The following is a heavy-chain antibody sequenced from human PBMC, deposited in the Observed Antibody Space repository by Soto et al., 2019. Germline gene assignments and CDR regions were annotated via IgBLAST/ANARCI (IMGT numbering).Heavy chain of an antibody. D-gene: IGHD1-1*01. CDR2: VNPKSGAT. Sequence: QVRLVQSGAEVLQPGASVKVSCTTSGYTFTAYYLHWVRQAPGQGLEWMGWVNPKSGATNYAQKFQGRRSMTRDTSLSSAHMQLSRLTSDDTAVYYCATGTNGTTGWFHPWGQGTQVTVSS. J-gene: IGHJ5*02. V-gene: IGHV1-2*02. CDR3: ATGTNGTTGWFHP. CDR1: GYTFTAYY.